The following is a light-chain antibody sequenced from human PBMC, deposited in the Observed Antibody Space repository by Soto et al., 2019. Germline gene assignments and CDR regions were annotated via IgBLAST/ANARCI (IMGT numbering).Light chain of an antibody. CDR3: HQYNNYMYT. Sequence: EIVLTQSPGTLSLSPGERATLSCRTSQSVSSSYLAWYQQKPGQAPRLLIYGASSRASGIPDRFSGSGSGAEFTLTISSLQSEDFGVYYCHQYNNYMYTFGQGTKVDIK. CDR2: GAS. CDR1: QSVSSSY. V-gene: IGKV3-20*01. J-gene: IGKJ2*01.